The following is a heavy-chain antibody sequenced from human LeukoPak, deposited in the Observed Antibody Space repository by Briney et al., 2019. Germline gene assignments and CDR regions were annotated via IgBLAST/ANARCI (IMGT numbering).Heavy chain of an antibody. D-gene: IGHD3-16*01. V-gene: IGHV4-4*02. CDR2: MHHDGSA. Sequence: SGTLSLTCAVSGGSITTRKFWSWVRQPPGKGLEWIAEMHHDGSANYNPSLKSRVSMSVDNSKNHFSLRLTSVTAADTAVYYCAREGLGETYFEYWGRGILVTVSS. CDR3: AREGLGETYFEY. J-gene: IGHJ4*02. CDR1: GGSITTRKF.